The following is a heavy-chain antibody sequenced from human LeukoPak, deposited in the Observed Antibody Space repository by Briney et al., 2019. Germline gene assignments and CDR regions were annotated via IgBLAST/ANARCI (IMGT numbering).Heavy chain of an antibody. J-gene: IGHJ4*02. CDR2: IYSGGST. Sequence: GGSLRLSCAASGFTVSINYMSWVRQAPGKGLEGVAVIYSGGSTYHADSVKGRFTISRDNSKNTLYLQMNSLRAEDTAVYYCARVSPSIAAFSYWGQGTLVTVSS. V-gene: IGHV3-53*01. CDR3: ARVSPSIAAFSY. D-gene: IGHD6-6*01. CDR1: GFTVSINY.